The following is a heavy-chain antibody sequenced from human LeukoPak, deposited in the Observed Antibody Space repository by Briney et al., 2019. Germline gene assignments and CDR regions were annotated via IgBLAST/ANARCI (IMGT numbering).Heavy chain of an antibody. CDR2: INPNSGGT. Sequence: ASVKVSCKASGYTFAGYYMHWVRQAPGQGLEWMGWINPNSGGTNYAQKFQGGVTMTRDTSISTAYMELSRLRSDDTAVYYCARDGSEDIVVVPANYYYYGMDVWGQGTTVTVSS. V-gene: IGHV1-2*02. J-gene: IGHJ6*02. CDR3: ARDGSEDIVVVPANYYYYGMDV. D-gene: IGHD2-2*01. CDR1: GYTFAGYY.